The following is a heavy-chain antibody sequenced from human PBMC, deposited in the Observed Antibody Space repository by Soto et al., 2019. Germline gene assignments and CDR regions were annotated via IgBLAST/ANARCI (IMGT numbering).Heavy chain of an antibody. Sequence: QVQLQESGPGLVKPSQTLSLTCTVSGGSISSGGYHWSWIRQHPGKGLEWIGYIFHGGNTYYNPSIKSRLTISLKTPKTQFSLNLRSVTAADTAVYLCARTECTSGVCYAGWFDPWGQGTLVTVSS. CDR1: GGSISSGGYH. CDR2: IFHGGNT. J-gene: IGHJ5*02. V-gene: IGHV4-31*03. CDR3: ARTECTSGVCYAGWFDP. D-gene: IGHD2-8*01.